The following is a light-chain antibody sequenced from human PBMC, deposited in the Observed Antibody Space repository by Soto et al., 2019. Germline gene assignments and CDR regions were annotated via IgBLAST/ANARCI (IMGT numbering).Light chain of an antibody. V-gene: IGKV3-20*01. CDR2: GAS. Sequence: EIVLTQSPGTLSLSPGERATLSCRASQSVSSSYLAWYQQKPGQAPRLLIYGASSRATGIPDRFSGSGSGTDFTLTISRLEPEYFAVYYCQQDGSSSWTFGQGTKVEIK. J-gene: IGKJ1*01. CDR3: QQDGSSSWT. CDR1: QSVSSSY.